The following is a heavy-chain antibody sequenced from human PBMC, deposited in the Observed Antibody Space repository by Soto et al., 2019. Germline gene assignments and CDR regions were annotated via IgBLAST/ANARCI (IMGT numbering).Heavy chain of an antibody. CDR3: ARNGYCSGRSCYYAWFDP. J-gene: IGHJ5*02. CDR1: GYTFTSYA. CDR2: INAGNGNT. D-gene: IGHD2-15*01. V-gene: IGHV1-3*01. Sequence: QVQLVQSGAEVKKPGASVKVSCKASGYTFTSYAMHWVRQAPGQRLEWMGWINAGNGNTKYSQKFKGRVTITRDTSASTAYMELSSLRSEDTAVYYCARNGYCSGRSCYYAWFDPWGQGTLVTVSS.